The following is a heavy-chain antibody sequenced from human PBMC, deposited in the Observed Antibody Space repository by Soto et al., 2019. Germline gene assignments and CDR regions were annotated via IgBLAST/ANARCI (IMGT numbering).Heavy chain of an antibody. CDR1: GFTFSSYS. D-gene: IGHD6-13*01. Sequence: GGSLRLSCAASGFTFSSYSMNWVRQAPGKGLEWVSSISSSSSYIYYADSVKGRFTISRDNAKNSLYLQMNSLRAEDTAVYYCARDGTNRYSGSWNRNKFDYWGQGTLVTVSS. CDR2: ISSSSSYI. J-gene: IGHJ4*02. CDR3: ARDGTNRYSGSWNRNKFDY. V-gene: IGHV3-21*01.